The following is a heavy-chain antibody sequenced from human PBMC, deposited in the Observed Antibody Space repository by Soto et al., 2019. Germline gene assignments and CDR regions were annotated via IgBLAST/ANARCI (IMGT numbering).Heavy chain of an antibody. Sequence: PGGSLRLSCAASGFTFSNAWMNWVRQAPGKGLEWVGRIKSKTDGGTTDYAAPVKGRFTISRDDSKNTLYLQMNSLKTEDTAVYYCTTDPSGAETRAELRFDYWGQGTLVTVSS. J-gene: IGHJ4*02. CDR2: IKSKTDGGTT. V-gene: IGHV3-15*07. CDR1: GFTFSNAW. D-gene: IGHD3-10*01. CDR3: TTDPSGAETRAELRFDY.